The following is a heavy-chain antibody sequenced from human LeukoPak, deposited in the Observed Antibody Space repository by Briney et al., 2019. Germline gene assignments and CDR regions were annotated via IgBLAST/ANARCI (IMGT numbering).Heavy chain of an antibody. D-gene: IGHD4-23*01. CDR2: ISYDGSNK. CDR3: AKNPQNYGGTGYFDY. J-gene: IGHJ4*02. Sequence: LSLTCTVSGGSISSYYWSWIRQPPGKGLEWVAVISYDGSNKYYADSVKGRFTISRDNSKNTLYLQMNSLRAEDTAVYYCAKNPQNYGGTGYFDYWGQGTLVTVSS. V-gene: IGHV3-30-3*01. CDR1: GGSISSYY.